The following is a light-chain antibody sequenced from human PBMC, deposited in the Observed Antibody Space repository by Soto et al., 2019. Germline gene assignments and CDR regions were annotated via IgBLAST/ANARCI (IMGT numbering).Light chain of an antibody. Sequence: DIQMTQFPSSLSASVGDRVTITCRASQGIRYDLAWYEQKPGKAPKRLIYAASSLQSGVPSRFSGSGSGTEFTLAISSLQPEAFATFYCLQHSTYPLTFGLGTKVEIK. CDR1: QGIRYD. J-gene: IGKJ1*01. CDR2: AAS. V-gene: IGKV1-17*01. CDR3: LQHSTYPLT.